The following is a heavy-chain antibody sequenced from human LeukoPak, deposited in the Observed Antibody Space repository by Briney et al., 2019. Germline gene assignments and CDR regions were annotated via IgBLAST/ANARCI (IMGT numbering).Heavy chain of an antibody. J-gene: IGHJ5*02. Sequence: PGGSLRLSCAASGFTFSSYAMSWVRQAPGKGLEWVSAISGSGGSTYYAASVKGRFTISRDNSKNTLYLQMNSLRAEDTAVYYCAKDRTVTTPLKWFDPWGQGTLVTVSS. V-gene: IGHV3-23*01. CDR1: GFTFSSYA. D-gene: IGHD4-17*01. CDR3: AKDRTVTTPLKWFDP. CDR2: ISGSGGST.